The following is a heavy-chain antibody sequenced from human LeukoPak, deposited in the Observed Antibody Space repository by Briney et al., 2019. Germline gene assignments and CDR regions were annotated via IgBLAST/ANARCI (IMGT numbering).Heavy chain of an antibody. V-gene: IGHV3-48*01. D-gene: IGHD2-2*01. CDR3: ARPKLGYCSSTSCYAYSHFDY. J-gene: IGHJ4*02. Sequence: GGSLRLSCAASGFTFSSYSMNWVRQAPGKGLEWVSYISSSSRTIYYADSVKGRFTISRDNAKNSLYLQMNSLRAEDTAVYYCARPKLGYCSSTSCYAYSHFDYWGQGTLVTVSS. CDR2: ISSSSRTI. CDR1: GFTFSSYS.